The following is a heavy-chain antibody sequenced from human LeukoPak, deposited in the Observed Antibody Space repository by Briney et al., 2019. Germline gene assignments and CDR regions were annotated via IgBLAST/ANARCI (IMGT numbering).Heavy chain of an antibody. V-gene: IGHV4-38-2*02. CDR1: GYSISSGYY. D-gene: IGHD6-19*01. J-gene: IGHJ5*02. CDR2: IYHSGST. Sequence: SETLSLTCTVSGYSISSGYYWGWIRQPPGKGLEWIGSIYHSGSTYYNPSLKSRVTISVDTSKNQFSLKQSSVTAADTAVYYCARREPSSGWYRFDPWGQGTLVTVPS. CDR3: ARREPSSGWYRFDP.